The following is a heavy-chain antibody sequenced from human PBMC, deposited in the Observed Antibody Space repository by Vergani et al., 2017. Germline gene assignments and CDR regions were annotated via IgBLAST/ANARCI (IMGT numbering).Heavy chain of an antibody. CDR2: INSNSGGT. J-gene: IGHJ4*02. V-gene: IGHV1-2*02. CDR3: ARVPGYSSSWSYNE. CDR1: GYTFTVSY. D-gene: IGHD6-13*01. Sequence: QVQLVQSAAEVKKPGASVKVSCKASGYTFTVSYMHWVRQAPGQGLEWLGWINSNSGGTNYAQKFQGRVTMTRDTSISTAYMELSRLRSDDTAVYYCARVPGYSSSWSYNEWGQGTLVTVSS.